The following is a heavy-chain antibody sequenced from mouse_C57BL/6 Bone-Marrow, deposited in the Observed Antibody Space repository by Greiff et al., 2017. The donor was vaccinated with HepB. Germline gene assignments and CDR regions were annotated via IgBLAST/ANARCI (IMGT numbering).Heavy chain of an antibody. CDR3: ARSRVTAYYYAMDY. Sequence: QVQLKESGAELVRPGTSVKMSCKASGYTFTNYWIGWAKQRPGHGLEWIGDIYPGGGYTNYNEKFKGKATLTADKSSSTAYMQFSSLTSEDSAIYYCARSRVTAYYYAMDYWGQGTSVTVSS. CDR2: IYPGGGYT. V-gene: IGHV1-63*01. J-gene: IGHJ4*01. CDR1: GYTFTNYW. D-gene: IGHD2-2*01.